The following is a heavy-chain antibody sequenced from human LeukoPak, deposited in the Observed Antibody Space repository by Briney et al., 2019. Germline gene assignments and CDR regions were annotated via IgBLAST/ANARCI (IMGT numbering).Heavy chain of an antibody. CDR3: VKDEARWLHYGFDY. J-gene: IGHJ4*02. D-gene: IGHD5-24*01. V-gene: IGHV3-30*02. CDR2: IQYDGSEK. Sequence: GGSLRLSCAVSGFTFSSYGMHWVRQAPGKGLEWVAFIQYDGSEKYYADSVKGRFTMSRDNSKNTLYLQMNSPRTEDTAVYYCVKDEARWLHYGFDYWGQGTLVTVSS. CDR1: GFTFSSYG.